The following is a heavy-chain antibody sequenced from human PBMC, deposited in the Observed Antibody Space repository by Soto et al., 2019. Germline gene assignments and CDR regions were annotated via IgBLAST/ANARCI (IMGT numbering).Heavy chain of an antibody. J-gene: IGHJ4*02. Sequence: GGSRRLSWATSGFTFSNYETNWDRPAPGQGMEWVSYMSSSGTTMYHAGSVKGRFTISRDTAKNSLYLQLNTLRAEDTAVYYCARQSATSILEYWGLGTLVT. V-gene: IGHV3-48*03. CDR2: MSSSGTTM. CDR1: GFTFSNYE. CDR3: ARQSATSILEY. D-gene: IGHD6-13*01.